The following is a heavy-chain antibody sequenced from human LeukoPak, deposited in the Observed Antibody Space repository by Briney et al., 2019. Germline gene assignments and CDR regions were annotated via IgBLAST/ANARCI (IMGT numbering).Heavy chain of an antibody. D-gene: IGHD6-19*01. J-gene: IGHJ4*02. Sequence: GGSLRLSCAASGFTFSNAWMSWVRQAPGKGLEWVGRIKSKTDGGTTDYAAPVKGRFTISRDDSKNTLYLQMNSLKTEDTAVYYCTTAVAGTGGVDYWGQGTLVTVSS. CDR1: GFTFSNAW. CDR2: IKSKTDGGTT. V-gene: IGHV3-15*01. CDR3: TTAVAGTGGVDY.